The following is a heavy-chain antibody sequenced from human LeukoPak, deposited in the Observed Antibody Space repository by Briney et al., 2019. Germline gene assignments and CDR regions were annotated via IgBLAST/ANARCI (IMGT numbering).Heavy chain of an antibody. CDR1: GYTFTSYY. J-gene: IGHJ6*02. CDR3: ARSDVDTALPYYYYYYGMDV. Sequence: GASVKVSCKASGYTFTSYYMHWVRQAPGQGLEWMGGIIPIFGTANYAQKFQGRVTITADESTSTAYMELSSLRSEDTAVYYCARSDVDTALPYYYYYYGMDVWGQGTTVTVSS. D-gene: IGHD5-18*01. CDR2: IIPIFGTA. V-gene: IGHV1-69*13.